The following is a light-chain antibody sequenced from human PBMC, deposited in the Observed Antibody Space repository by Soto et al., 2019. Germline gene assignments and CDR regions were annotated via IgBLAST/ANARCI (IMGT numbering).Light chain of an antibody. CDR2: GAS. Sequence: EIVMTQSPATLSVSPGERATLSCRASQSVSSNLAWYQQKPGQAPRLLIYGASTRATGGPARFSGSGSGTEFTLTISSLLSEDFAVYYCQQYNNWPLTFGGGTKVEIK. CDR3: QQYNNWPLT. J-gene: IGKJ4*01. V-gene: IGKV3-15*01. CDR1: QSVSSN.